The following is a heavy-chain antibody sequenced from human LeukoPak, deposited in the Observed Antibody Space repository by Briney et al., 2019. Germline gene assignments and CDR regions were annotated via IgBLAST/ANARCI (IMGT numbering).Heavy chain of an antibody. J-gene: IGHJ4*02. Sequence: GSLRLSCAASGFTFSTYAMTWVRQAPGKGLECISAISGSGDSTYYVDSVKGRFTVSRDNSKNTLYLQMNSLRAEDTAVCYCAKDTYCCDSSGYHGYFDHWGQGTLVTVSS. CDR1: GFTFSTYA. CDR2: ISGSGDST. CDR3: AKDTYCCDSSGYHGYFDH. D-gene: IGHD3-22*01. V-gene: IGHV3-23*01.